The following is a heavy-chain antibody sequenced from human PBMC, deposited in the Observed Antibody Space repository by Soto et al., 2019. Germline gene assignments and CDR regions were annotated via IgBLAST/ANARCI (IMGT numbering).Heavy chain of an antibody. V-gene: IGHV5-51*01. D-gene: IGHD3-3*01. CDR2: IYPSDSDT. CDR3: ARGGVSTRTFDY. CDR1: GYNFAGYW. J-gene: IGHJ4*02. Sequence: PGESLKISCKGSGYNFAGYWIAWVRQMPGKGLELMGIIYPSDSDTRYRPSFQGQVTISADKSISSAYLQWSSLRASDAAMYYCARGGVSTRTFDYWGQGTPVTVSS.